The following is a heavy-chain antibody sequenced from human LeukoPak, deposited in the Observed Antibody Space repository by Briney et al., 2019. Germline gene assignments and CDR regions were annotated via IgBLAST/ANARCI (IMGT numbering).Heavy chain of an antibody. V-gene: IGHV7-4-1*02. CDR2: VNTNTGNP. Sequence: PEASVKVSCKASGGTFSSYAISWVRQAPGRGLEWMGWVNTNTGNPTYAQGFTGRFVFSLDTSVSTAYLQISSLKAEDTAVYYCARDDPPMVRGVNARWFDPWGQGTLVTVSS. J-gene: IGHJ5*02. CDR3: ARDDPPMVRGVNARWFDP. D-gene: IGHD3-10*01. CDR1: GGTFSSYA.